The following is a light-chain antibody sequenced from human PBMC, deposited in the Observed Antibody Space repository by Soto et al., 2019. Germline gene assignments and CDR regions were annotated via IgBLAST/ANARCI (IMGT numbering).Light chain of an antibody. J-gene: IGLJ7*01. CDR1: SSDIGTSNI. CDR2: EVY. Sequence: QSALTHPASVSGSPGQSVTISCTGTSSDIGTSNIVSWYQQHPGKAPNLIIYEVYNRPSRVSDRFSGSTSGNTASLTISGLQAEDEADYSCSYAGRGFLLFGGGTQLTVL. V-gene: IGLV2-23*02. CDR3: CSYAGRGFLL.